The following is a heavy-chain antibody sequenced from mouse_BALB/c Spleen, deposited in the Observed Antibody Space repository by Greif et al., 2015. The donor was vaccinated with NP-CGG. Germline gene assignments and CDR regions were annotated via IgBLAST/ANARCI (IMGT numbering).Heavy chain of an antibody. D-gene: IGHD2-4*01. CDR3: AREGGLRRLRYVMDY. J-gene: IGHJ4*01. Sequence: EVQLVESGGGLVKPGGSLKLSCAASGFTFSDYYMYWVRQTPEKRLEWVATISDGGSYTYYPDSVKGRFTISRDNAKNNLYLQMSSLKSEDTAMYYCAREGGLRRLRYVMDYWGQGTSVTVSS. CDR1: GFTFSDYY. V-gene: IGHV5-4*02. CDR2: ISDGGSYT.